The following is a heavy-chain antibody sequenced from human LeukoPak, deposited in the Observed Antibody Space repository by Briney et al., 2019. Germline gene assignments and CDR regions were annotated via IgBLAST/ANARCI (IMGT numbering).Heavy chain of an antibody. V-gene: IGHV1-69*13. CDR3: ARAVNSVWYFDL. CDR1: GGTFSSYA. D-gene: IGHD4-23*01. J-gene: IGHJ2*01. Sequence: ASVKVSCKASGGTFSSYAISWVRQAPGQGLEWMGGIIPIFGTANYAQKFQGRVTITADESTSTAYMELSSLRSDDTAVYYCARAVNSVWYFDLWGRGTLVTVSS. CDR2: IIPIFGTA.